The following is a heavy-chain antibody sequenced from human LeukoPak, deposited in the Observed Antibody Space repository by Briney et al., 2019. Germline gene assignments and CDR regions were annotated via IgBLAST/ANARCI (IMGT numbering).Heavy chain of an antibody. CDR3: ARGLNLVGAYYFDY. CDR1: GGSLSGYY. J-gene: IGHJ4*02. V-gene: IGHV4-34*01. D-gene: IGHD1-26*01. CDR2: INHSGST. Sequence: PSETLSLTCAVYGGSLSGYYWSWIRQPPGKGLEWIGEINHSGSTNYNPSLKSRVTISVDTSKNQFSLKLSSVTAADTAVYYCARGLNLVGAYYFDYWGQGTLVTVSS.